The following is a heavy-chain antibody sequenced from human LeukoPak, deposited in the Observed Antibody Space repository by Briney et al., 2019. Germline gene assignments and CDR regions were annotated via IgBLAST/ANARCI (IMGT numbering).Heavy chain of an antibody. D-gene: IGHD3-22*01. V-gene: IGHV4-4*07. CDR3: ARVASRRLPPSYYYDRRNYFDY. CDR2: INTNEFS. J-gene: IGHJ4*02. CDR1: GDSMSTYY. Sequence: SETLSLTCTVSGDSMSTYYWTWIRQPAGKGLEWIGRINTNEFSMYNPSLKSRVMISVDTSKNQISLKLRSVTAADTAIYYCARVASRRLPPSYYYDRRNYFDYWGQGTLVTVSS.